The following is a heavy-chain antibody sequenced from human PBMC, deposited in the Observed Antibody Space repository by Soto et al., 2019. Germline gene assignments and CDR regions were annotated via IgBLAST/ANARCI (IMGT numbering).Heavy chain of an antibody. CDR1: GDTFNKYA. CDR2: IVPLFGRA. Sequence: QLQLVQSGAEVKKPGSSVKVSCKASGDTFNKYAISWVRQAPGQGLEWMGGIVPLFGRANYAQKFQGRVTITADESTSTAYLELSSLRSDDTAVYYCASGEGGLLWFGEAWGQGTLVTVSA. V-gene: IGHV1-69*12. J-gene: IGHJ5*02. CDR3: ASGEGGLLWFGEA. D-gene: IGHD3-10*01.